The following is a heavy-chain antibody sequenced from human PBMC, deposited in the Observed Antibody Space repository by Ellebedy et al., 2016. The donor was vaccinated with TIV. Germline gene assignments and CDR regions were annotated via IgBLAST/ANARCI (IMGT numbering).Heavy chain of an antibody. J-gene: IGHJ5*02. CDR3: AGDAAGFDL. D-gene: IGHD6-13*01. Sequence: ASVKVSCKASGYTFTGYYLHWVRQAPGQGLEWMGGIIAIFGTANYAHKFQGRVTMTRDMSTSTVYMDLSSLKYDDTAVYYCAGDAAGFDLWGQGTLVTVSS. CDR2: IIAIFGTA. CDR1: GYTFTGYY. V-gene: IGHV1-2*02.